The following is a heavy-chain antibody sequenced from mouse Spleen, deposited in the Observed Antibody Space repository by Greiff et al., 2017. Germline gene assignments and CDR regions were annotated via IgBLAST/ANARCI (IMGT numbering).Heavy chain of an antibody. CDR1: GYTFTSYW. V-gene: IGHV1-69*01. CDR3: ASGSSHFDY. D-gene: IGHD1-1*01. CDR2: IDPSDSYT. Sequence: VQLQQSGAELVMPGASVKLSCKASGYTFTSYWMHWVKQRPGQGLEWIGEIDPSDSYTNYNQKFKGKATLTVDKSSSTAYMQLSSLTSEDSAVYYCASGSSHFDYWGQGTTLTVSS. J-gene: IGHJ2*01.